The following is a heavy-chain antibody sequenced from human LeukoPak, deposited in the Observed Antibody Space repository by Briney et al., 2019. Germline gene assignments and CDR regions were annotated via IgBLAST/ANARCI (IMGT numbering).Heavy chain of an antibody. CDR2: IYYSGST. Sequence: PSETLSLTCTVSGSSISSYYWSWIRQPPGKGLEWGGYIYYSGSTNYNPSLKSRVTISVDTSKNQFSLKLSSVTAASTAVYYCARDSPGAVAGGGPGWFDPWGQGTLVTVTS. CDR3: ARDSPGAVAGGGPGWFDP. J-gene: IGHJ5*02. CDR1: GSSISSYY. V-gene: IGHV4-59*01. D-gene: IGHD6-19*01.